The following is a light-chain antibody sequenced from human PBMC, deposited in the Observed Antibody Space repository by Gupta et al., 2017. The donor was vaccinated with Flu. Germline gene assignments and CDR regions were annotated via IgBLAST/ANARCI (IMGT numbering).Light chain of an antibody. CDR3: SSYDGTHNLCV. CDR1: SSDIGGYND. V-gene: IGLV2-8*01. CDR2: EDT. Sequence: VPISRTGTSSDIGGYNDVSWYQQPPGQATKRLIYEDTKRPSGVPGRFSGSKSGTTATLTVCGLQAEDEADYYCSSYDGTHNLCVLGGGTKLTVL. J-gene: IGLJ3*02.